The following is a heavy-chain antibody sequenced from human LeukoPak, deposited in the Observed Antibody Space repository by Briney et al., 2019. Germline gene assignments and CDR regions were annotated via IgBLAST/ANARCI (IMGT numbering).Heavy chain of an antibody. CDR3: ARRSAGGSYPSYYYYYYMDV. J-gene: IGHJ6*03. V-gene: IGHV4-34*01. D-gene: IGHD1-26*01. Sequence: PSETLSLTCAVYGGSFSGYYWSWIRQPPGKWLEWIGEINHSGSTNYNPSLKSRVTISVDTSKNQFSLKLSSVTAADTAVYYCARRSAGGSYPSYYYYYYMDVWGKGTTVTVSS. CDR1: GGSFSGYY. CDR2: INHSGST.